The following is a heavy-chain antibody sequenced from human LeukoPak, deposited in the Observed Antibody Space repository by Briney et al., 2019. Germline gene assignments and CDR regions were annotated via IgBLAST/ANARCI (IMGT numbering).Heavy chain of an antibody. CDR1: RYNFTSYW. Sequence: RGESLKISCKGSRYNFTSYWIGWVRQMPGKGLEWMGIIYPGDSDTRYSPSFQGQVTISADKSISTAYLQWSSLKASDTAMFYCARGVGRLRNWFDPWGQGTLVTVSS. CDR3: ARGVGRLRNWFDP. CDR2: IYPGDSDT. D-gene: IGHD3-16*01. V-gene: IGHV5-51*01. J-gene: IGHJ5*02.